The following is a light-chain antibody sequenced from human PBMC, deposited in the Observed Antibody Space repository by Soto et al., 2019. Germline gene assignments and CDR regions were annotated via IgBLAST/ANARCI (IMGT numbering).Light chain of an antibody. CDR1: SSDVGNYNL. CDR3: CSFALRSTLI. CDR2: EGG. Sequence: QSALPQPASVSGSPGQSISVSCTGTSSDVGNYNLVSWYQQYPGKAPKLMIYEGGKRPSGVSNLFSGSKSGNPACLTISGLQAEDEADYYCCSFALRSTLIFGGGTKLTVL. J-gene: IGLJ2*01. V-gene: IGLV2-23*01.